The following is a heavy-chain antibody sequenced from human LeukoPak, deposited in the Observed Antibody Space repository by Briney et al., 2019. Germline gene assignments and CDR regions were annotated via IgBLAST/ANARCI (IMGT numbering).Heavy chain of an antibody. V-gene: IGHV1-69*06. CDR1: GGTFSSYA. D-gene: IGHD2-21*02. J-gene: IGHJ4*02. Sequence: SVTVSCKASGGTFSSYAISWVRQAPGQGLEWMGRIIPIFGTANYAQKFQGRVTITADKSTSTAYMQLSSLRAEDTAVYYCARDLAYCGGDCYPGGDYWGQGTLVTVSS. CDR2: IIPIFGTA. CDR3: ARDLAYCGGDCYPGGDY.